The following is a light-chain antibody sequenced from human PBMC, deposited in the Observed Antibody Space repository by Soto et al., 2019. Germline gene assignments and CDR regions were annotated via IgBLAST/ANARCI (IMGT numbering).Light chain of an antibody. J-gene: IGKJ1*01. CDR3: QQYNTWLWT. CDR1: QSINAH. Sequence: EVVMTQSPATLSVSPGERVTLSCRASQSINAHLAWYQQKPGQAPRLLIHGASTRATGIPARFSGSGFGTKFIXXIXSXRSEDFAVYYCQQYNTWLWTFGQGTKVEIQ. CDR2: GAS. V-gene: IGKV3-15*01.